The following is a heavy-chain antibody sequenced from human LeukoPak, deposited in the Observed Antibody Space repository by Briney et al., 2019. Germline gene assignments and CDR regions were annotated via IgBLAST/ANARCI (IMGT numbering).Heavy chain of an antibody. Sequence: PSETLSLTCTVSGGSISSYYWSWIRQPPGKGLEWIGYIYYSGSTNYNPSLKSRVTISVDTSKNQFSLKLSSVTAADTAVYYCAARSIIRPYRQDYWGQGTLVTVSS. CDR2: IYYSGST. D-gene: IGHD3-16*02. CDR1: GGSISSYY. CDR3: AARSIIRPYRQDY. V-gene: IGHV4-59*08. J-gene: IGHJ4*02.